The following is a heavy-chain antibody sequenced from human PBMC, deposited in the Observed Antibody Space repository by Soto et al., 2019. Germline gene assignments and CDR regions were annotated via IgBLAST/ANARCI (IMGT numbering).Heavy chain of an antibody. V-gene: IGHV4-61*01. Sequence: QVHLQESGPGLVKPSETLSLTCTVSGGSVSSDNYYWTWIRQPPGKGLEWIGHIYHSGSTNYNPSLKSRVTISVVTSKNRFSLKVTSVPAADTAIYYCARAYYDSWSGYFDYWGQGTLVTVSS. CDR1: GGSVSSDNYY. CDR3: ARAYYDSWSGYFDY. D-gene: IGHD3-3*01. J-gene: IGHJ4*02. CDR2: IYHSGST.